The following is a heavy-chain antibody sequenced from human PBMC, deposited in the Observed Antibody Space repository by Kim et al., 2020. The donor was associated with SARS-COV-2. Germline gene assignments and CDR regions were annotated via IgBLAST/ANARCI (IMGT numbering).Heavy chain of an antibody. Sequence: DSVTGRFTIAKDNAKNTLYLQMNSLRDEETAVYYCAKDPYYDFWSGYSFDYWGQGTLVTVSS. D-gene: IGHD3-3*01. V-gene: IGHV3-23*01. J-gene: IGHJ4*02. CDR3: AKDPYYDFWSGYSFDY.